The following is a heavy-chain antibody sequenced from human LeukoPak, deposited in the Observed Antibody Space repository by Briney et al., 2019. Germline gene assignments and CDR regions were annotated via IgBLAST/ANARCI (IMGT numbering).Heavy chain of an antibody. D-gene: IGHD5-12*01. CDR2: ISTRSGTI. V-gene: IGHV3-48*02. CDR1: GFTFSTYN. CDR3: ARDRGGYEFFDH. Sequence: GGSLRLSCAASGFTFSTYNMNWVRQAPGKGLEWVSYISTRSGTIYYTDSVKGRFTISRDNAKNSLYLQMNSLRDEDTAVYYCARDRGGYEFFDHWGQGILVTVSS. J-gene: IGHJ4*02.